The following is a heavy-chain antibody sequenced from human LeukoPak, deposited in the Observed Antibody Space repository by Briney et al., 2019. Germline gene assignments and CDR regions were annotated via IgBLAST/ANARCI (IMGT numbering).Heavy chain of an antibody. CDR2: IINSGGRT. V-gene: IGHV3-23*01. Sequence: QAGGSLRLSCAASGFTFSSYWMSWVRQAPGKGLEWVSAIINSGGRTYYADSVKGRFTISRDNSKNALYLQMDSLRAEDTALYYCAKDDRNGWNFDYWGQGTLVTVSS. CDR3: AKDDRNGWNFDY. J-gene: IGHJ4*02. D-gene: IGHD6-19*01. CDR1: GFTFSSYW.